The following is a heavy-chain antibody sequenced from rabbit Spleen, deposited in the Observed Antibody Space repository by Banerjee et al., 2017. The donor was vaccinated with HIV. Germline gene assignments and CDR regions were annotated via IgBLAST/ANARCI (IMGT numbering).Heavy chain of an antibody. V-gene: IGHV1S40*01. J-gene: IGHJ4*01. CDR3: VRYASNAYDL. CDR2: INIGGSA. D-gene: IGHD6-1*01. CDR1: GFSLSSYA. Sequence: QSLEESGGDLVKPGASLTLTCTVSGFSLSSYAVCWVRQAPGKGLEYIGWINIGGSAYYASWAKGRFTISKTASTTVTLQMTTLTAADTATYFCVRYASNAYDLWGPGTLVTVS.